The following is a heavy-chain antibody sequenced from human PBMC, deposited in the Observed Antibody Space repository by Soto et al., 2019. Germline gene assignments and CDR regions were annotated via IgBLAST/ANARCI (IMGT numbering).Heavy chain of an antibody. J-gene: IGHJ6*02. Sequence: PSETLSLTCGVYGGSFSGYYWTWIRQPPGKGLEWIGEISHSGSTNYNPSLRSRVTISLDTSKNQFSLKLSSVTAEDTAVYYCARVRRGKGYYGMDVWGQGTTVTVSS. CDR3: ARVRRGKGYYGMDV. CDR1: GGSFSGYY. D-gene: IGHD3-10*01. V-gene: IGHV4-34*01. CDR2: ISHSGST.